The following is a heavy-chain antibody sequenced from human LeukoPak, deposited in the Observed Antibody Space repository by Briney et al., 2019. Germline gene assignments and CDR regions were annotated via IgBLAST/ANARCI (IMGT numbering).Heavy chain of an antibody. D-gene: IGHD3/OR15-3a*01. CDR1: GFTFSSFG. CDR3: GRDRGLASLDY. CDR2: IWYDGSKK. Sequence: GRSLRLSCAASGFTFSSFGMHWVRQAPGKGLEWVAAIWYDGSKKYHADSVKGRFTISRDDSKNTLYLQMNSLRAEDAAVYYCGRDRGLASLDYWSQGTLVTVSS. V-gene: IGHV3-33*01. J-gene: IGHJ4*02.